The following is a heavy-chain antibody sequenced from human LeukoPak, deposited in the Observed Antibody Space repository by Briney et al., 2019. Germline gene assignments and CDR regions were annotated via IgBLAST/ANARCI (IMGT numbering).Heavy chain of an antibody. J-gene: IGHJ5*02. CDR2: MNPNSGET. CDR1: GYTFSSCD. D-gene: IGHD7-27*01. CDR3: ARGDPWGFDP. Sequence: APVKVSCKTSGYTFSSCDINWVRQATGQGLEWMGWMNPNSGETGFAQNFQGRVTLTKNTSITTAYMELSSLRSEDTAVYYCARGDPWGFDPWGQGTLVTVSS. V-gene: IGHV1-8*01.